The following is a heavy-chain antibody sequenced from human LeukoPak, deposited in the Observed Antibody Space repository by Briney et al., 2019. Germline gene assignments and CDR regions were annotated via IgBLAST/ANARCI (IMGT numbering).Heavy chain of an antibody. CDR1: GGSISSSTYY. V-gene: IGHV4-39*07. D-gene: IGHD6-19*01. CDR2: IFYSGST. J-gene: IGHJ4*02. Sequence: SETLSLTCTVSGGSISSSTYYWGWIRQPPGKGLEWIGSIFYSGSTYYNPSLKSRVTISLDTSKNHFSLKLSSVTAADTAVYYCARWGLAGTYGFDYWGQGTLVTVSS. CDR3: ARWGLAGTYGFDY.